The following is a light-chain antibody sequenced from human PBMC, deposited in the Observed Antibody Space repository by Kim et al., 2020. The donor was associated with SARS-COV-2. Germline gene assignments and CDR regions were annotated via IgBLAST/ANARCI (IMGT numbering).Light chain of an antibody. V-gene: IGKV3-20*01. CDR2: ATS. J-gene: IGKJ1*01. CDR1: QGVTSGY. CDR3: QQYGNSRWT. Sequence: SPAERATLPCSAGQGVTSGYLAWYQQKPGQAPSLLIYATSTRATGIPDRFSGSGSGAEFTLTISRLEPEDFAVYYCQQYGNSRWTFGQGTKVDIK.